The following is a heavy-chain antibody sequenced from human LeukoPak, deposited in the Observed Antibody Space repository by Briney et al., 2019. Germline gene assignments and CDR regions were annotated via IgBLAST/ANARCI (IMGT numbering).Heavy chain of an antibody. V-gene: IGHV1-8*01. CDR3: ARVPPLYYYYYGMDV. J-gene: IGHJ6*04. CDR2: MNPNSGNT. Sequence: ASVKVSCKASGYTFTSYDINWVRQATGQGLEWMGWMNPNSGNTGYAQKFQGRVTMTRNTSISTAYMELSSLRSEDTAVYYCARVPPLYYYYYGMDVWGKGTTVTVSS. CDR1: GYTFTSYD.